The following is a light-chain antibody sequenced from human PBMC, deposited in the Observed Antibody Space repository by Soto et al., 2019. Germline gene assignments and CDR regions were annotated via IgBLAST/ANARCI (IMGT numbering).Light chain of an antibody. Sequence: EIVLTQSPATLSVSPGERATLSCRASQSVSSNLAWYQQKPGQAPRLLIYGASTRATGFPARFSGSGSGTEFTLTISSLQPDDFATYYCQHYNSYSEAFGQGTKVDI. CDR2: GAS. CDR1: QSVSSN. J-gene: IGKJ1*01. V-gene: IGKV3-15*01. CDR3: QHYNSYSEA.